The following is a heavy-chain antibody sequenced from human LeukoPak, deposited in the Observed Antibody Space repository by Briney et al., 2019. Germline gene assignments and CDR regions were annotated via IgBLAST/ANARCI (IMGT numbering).Heavy chain of an antibody. CDR1: GFTFSSYA. V-gene: IGHV3-30-3*01. CDR3: ARDPPPQWHYHYYYYMDV. Sequence: GGSLRLSCAASGFTFSSYAMHWVRQAPGKGLEWVAVISYDGSNKYYADSVKGRFTISRDNSKNTLYLQMNSLRAEDTAVYYCARDPPPQWHYHYYYYMDVWGKGTTVTVSS. D-gene: IGHD6-19*01. J-gene: IGHJ6*03. CDR2: ISYDGSNK.